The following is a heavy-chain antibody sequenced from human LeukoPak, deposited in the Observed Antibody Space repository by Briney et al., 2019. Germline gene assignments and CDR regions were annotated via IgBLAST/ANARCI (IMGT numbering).Heavy chain of an antibody. CDR1: GYSFTSYW. V-gene: IGHV5-51*01. CDR3: ARALGGSGGYLHHIDY. Sequence: GESLKISCKGSGYSFTSYWIGWVRQMPGKGLEWMGIIYPGDSDTRYSPSFQGQVTISADKSISTAYLQWSSLKASDTAMYYCARALGGSGGYLHHIDYWGQGTLVTVSS. D-gene: IGHD3-10*01. J-gene: IGHJ4*02. CDR2: IYPGDSDT.